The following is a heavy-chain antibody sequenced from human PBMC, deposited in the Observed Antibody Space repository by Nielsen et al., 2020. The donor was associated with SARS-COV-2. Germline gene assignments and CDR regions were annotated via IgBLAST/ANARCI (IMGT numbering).Heavy chain of an antibody. J-gene: IGHJ5*02. CDR1: GFTFSDHY. CDR3: AVSGWFDP. CDR2: ITNTGAE. Sequence: GESLKISCAASGFTFSDHYMTWIRQTPGKGLEWISYITNTGAEYYADSVKGRFTISRDNAQSSLYLLMNNLRAEDTAVYYCAVSGWFDPWGQGTLVTVSS. D-gene: IGHD3-10*01. V-gene: IGHV3-11*04.